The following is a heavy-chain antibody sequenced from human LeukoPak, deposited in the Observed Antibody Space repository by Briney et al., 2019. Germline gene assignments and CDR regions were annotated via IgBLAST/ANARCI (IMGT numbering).Heavy chain of an antibody. V-gene: IGHV4-34*01. Sequence: SETLSLTCGVYGGSFSGYYWSWIRQPPGKGLEWIGEINHSGSTNYNPSLKSRVTISVDTSKNQFSLKLSSVTAADTAVYYCAVYHYGSGSYHNHPNFDYWGQGTLVTVSS. D-gene: IGHD3-10*01. J-gene: IGHJ4*02. CDR3: AVYHYGSGSYHNHPNFDY. CDR1: GGSFSGYY. CDR2: INHSGST.